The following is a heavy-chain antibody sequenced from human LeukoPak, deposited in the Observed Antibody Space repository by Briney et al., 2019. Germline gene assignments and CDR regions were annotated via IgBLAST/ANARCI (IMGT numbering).Heavy chain of an antibody. CDR1: DGSISSSSYY. V-gene: IGHV4-39*01. CDR3: AKPTTDDTFDI. J-gene: IGHJ3*02. D-gene: IGHD4-17*01. Sequence: PSETLSLTCTVSDGSISSSSYYWGWIRQPPGKELEWIGSIYYSGSTYYNPSLKSRVTISVDTSKNQFSLKLSSVTAADTAVYYCAKPTTDDTFDIWGQGTMVTVSS. CDR2: IYYSGST.